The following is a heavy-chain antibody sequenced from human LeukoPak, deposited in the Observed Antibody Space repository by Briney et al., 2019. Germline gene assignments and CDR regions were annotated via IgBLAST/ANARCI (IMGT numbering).Heavy chain of an antibody. Sequence: GGSLRLSCAASGFTFSSYAMHWVRQAPGKGLEWVAVISYDGSNKYYADSVKGRFTISRDNSKNTLYLQMNSLRAEDTAVYYCARGYNWNGADAFDIWSQGTMVTVSS. V-gene: IGHV3-30*04. CDR1: GFTFSSYA. J-gene: IGHJ3*02. D-gene: IGHD1-20*01. CDR2: ISYDGSNK. CDR3: ARGYNWNGADAFDI.